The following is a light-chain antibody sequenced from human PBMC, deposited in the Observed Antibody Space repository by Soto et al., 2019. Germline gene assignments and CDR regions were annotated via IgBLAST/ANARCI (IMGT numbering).Light chain of an antibody. CDR3: PQRSNWPPIT. V-gene: IGKV3-11*01. J-gene: IGKJ5*01. CDR2: DAS. Sequence: EIVLTQSPATLSLSPGERATLSCRASQSVSSYLAWYQQKPGQAPRLLIYDASNRATGIPARFSGSGSGPDFTLTISTLEPEDFAVYYCPQRSNWPPITFGQGTRLEIK. CDR1: QSVSSY.